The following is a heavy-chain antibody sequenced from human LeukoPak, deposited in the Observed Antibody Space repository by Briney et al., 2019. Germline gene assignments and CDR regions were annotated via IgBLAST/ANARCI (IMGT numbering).Heavy chain of an antibody. J-gene: IGHJ5*02. CDR3: ARGVKYYDILTGWYNWFDP. V-gene: IGHV1-8*01. D-gene: IGHD3-9*01. CDR2: MNPNSGNT. Sequence: ASVKVSCKASGYTFTSYDINWVRQATGQGLEWMGWMNPNSGNTGYAQKFQGRVTMTRNTSTSTAYMELSSLRSEDTAVYYCARGVKYYDILTGWYNWFDPWGQGTLVTVSS. CDR1: GYTFTSYD.